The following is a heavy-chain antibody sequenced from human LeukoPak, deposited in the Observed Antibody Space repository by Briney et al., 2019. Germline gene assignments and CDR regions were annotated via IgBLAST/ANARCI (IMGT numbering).Heavy chain of an antibody. D-gene: IGHD1-26*01. CDR3: VRERLGATLPPYGMDV. Sequence: ASVKVSCKASGYTFTGYYMHWVRQAPGQGLEWMGRINPNSGGTNYAQKFQGRVTMTRDTSISTAYMELSRLRSDDTAVYYCVRERLGATLPPYGMDVWGQGTTVTVSS. CDR1: GYTFTGYY. CDR2: INPNSGGT. V-gene: IGHV1-2*06. J-gene: IGHJ6*02.